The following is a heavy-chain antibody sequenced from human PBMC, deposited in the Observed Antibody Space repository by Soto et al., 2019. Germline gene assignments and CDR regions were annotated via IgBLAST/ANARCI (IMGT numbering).Heavy chain of an antibody. CDR1: GGTFSSYA. V-gene: IGHV1-69*13. D-gene: IGHD6-6*01. CDR2: IIPIFGTA. CDR3: ASCRAPLAARPSYYYYGMDV. J-gene: IGHJ6*02. Sequence: VASVKVSCKASGGTFSSYAISWVRQAPGQGLEWMGGIIPIFGTANYAQKFQGRVTITADESTSTAYMELSSLRSEDTAVYYCASCRAPLAARPSYYYYGMDVWGQGTTVTVSS.